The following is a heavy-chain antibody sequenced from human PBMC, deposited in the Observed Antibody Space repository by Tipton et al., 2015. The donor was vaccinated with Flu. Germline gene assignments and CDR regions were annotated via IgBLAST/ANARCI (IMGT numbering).Heavy chain of an antibody. CDR1: GYSISSRYY. V-gene: IGHV4-38-2*02. CDR2: VYHGGTT. Sequence: GLVKPSDTLSLTCTVSGYSISSRYYWGWIRQPPGKGLEWIGCVYHGGTTYYNPSLKSRVAISLDTFQNQFSLKLTSVTAADTAVYYCATTTYYYGSGSHDYWGQGTLVTVSS. CDR3: ATTTYYYGSGSHDY. D-gene: IGHD3-10*01. J-gene: IGHJ4*02.